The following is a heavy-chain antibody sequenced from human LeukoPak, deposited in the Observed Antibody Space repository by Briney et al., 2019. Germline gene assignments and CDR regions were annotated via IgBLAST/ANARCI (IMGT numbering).Heavy chain of an antibody. CDR3: ARGLFVRRYDY. CDR1: GGSFSGYY. CDR2: INHSGST. J-gene: IGHJ4*02. D-gene: IGHD6-6*01. Sequence: SETLSLTCAVYGGSFSGYYWSWIRQPPGKGLEWIGEINHSGSTNYNPSLKSRVTISVDTSKNQFSLKLSSVTAADTAVYCCARGLFVRRYDYWGQGTLVTVSS. V-gene: IGHV4-34*01.